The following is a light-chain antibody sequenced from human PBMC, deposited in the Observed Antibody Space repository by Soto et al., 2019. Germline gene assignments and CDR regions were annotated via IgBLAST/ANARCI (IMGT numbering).Light chain of an antibody. Sequence: DIQLTQSPSSLSASVGDRVTITCQASQDITNYLNWYQQKPGKAPKLLIYDASNLETGVPSRFSGSGFGTDFTFPVSSLQPEDIATYYCQQYDNLLIAFGQGTRLDIK. J-gene: IGKJ5*01. CDR2: DAS. CDR1: QDITNY. V-gene: IGKV1-33*01. CDR3: QQYDNLLIA.